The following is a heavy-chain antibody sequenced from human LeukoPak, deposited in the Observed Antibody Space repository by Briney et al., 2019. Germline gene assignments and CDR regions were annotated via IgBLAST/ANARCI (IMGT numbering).Heavy chain of an antibody. V-gene: IGHV4-39*07. CDR2: IYYDGTT. CDR3: ARYSVVVDAFDI. CDR1: GGSISSSSYY. Sequence: SSETLSLTCTVSGGSISSSSYYWGWIRQPPGKGLEWIGVIYYDGTTYYSPSLKSRVTISVDTSKNQFSLKLSSVTAADTAVYYCARYSVVVDAFDIWGQGTMVTVSS. J-gene: IGHJ3*02. D-gene: IGHD3-22*01.